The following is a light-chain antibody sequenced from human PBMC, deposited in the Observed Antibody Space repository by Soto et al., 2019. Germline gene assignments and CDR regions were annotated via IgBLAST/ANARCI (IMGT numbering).Light chain of an antibody. CDR1: SSDVSGYDH. CDR2: EVN. V-gene: IGLV2-14*01. CDR3: NSYTSSTIYV. Sequence: QSPVIQLASVYGSPGQSSTISCTGTSSDVSGYDHVAWYQQHPGKAPKLMIYEVNNRPSGISNRFSGSKSGNTASLTISGLQAEDEADYYCNSYTSSTIYVLGTGTKVTVL. J-gene: IGLJ1*01.